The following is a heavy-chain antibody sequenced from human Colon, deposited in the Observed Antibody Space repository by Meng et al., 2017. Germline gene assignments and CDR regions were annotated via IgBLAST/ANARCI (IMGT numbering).Heavy chain of an antibody. CDR1: GGSISSGSYY. Sequence: QVQLQESCPGLLKPSQTLSLTCTVSGGSISSGSYYWCSLRQHPGKGLEWIGYIYYSGSTYYNPSLKTLVTISVDTSKNQFSLKLSSVTAADTAVYYCARETGSWRILDYWGQGTLVTVSS. CDR2: IYYSGST. D-gene: IGHD6-13*01. CDR3: ARETGSWRILDY. J-gene: IGHJ4*02. V-gene: IGHV4-31*01.